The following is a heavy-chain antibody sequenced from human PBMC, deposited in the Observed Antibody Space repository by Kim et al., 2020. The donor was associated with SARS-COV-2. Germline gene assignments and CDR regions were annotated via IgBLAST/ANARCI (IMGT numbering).Heavy chain of an antibody. Sequence: GESLKISCKGSGYSFTSYWISWVRQMPGKGLEWMGRIDPSDSYTNYSPSFQGHVTISADKSISTAYLQWSSLKASDTAMYYCARRDPTVTTLLDYYYYGMDVWGQGTTVTVSS. V-gene: IGHV5-10-1*01. CDR3: ARRDPTVTTLLDYYYYGMDV. D-gene: IGHD4-17*01. J-gene: IGHJ6*02. CDR2: IDPSDSYT. CDR1: GYSFTSYW.